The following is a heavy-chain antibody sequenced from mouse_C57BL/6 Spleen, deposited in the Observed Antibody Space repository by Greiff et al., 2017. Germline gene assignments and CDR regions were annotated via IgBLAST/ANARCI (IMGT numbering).Heavy chain of an antibody. J-gene: IGHJ3*01. Sequence: QVQLKESGAELVRPGASVTLSCKASGYTFTDYEMHWVKQTPVHGLEWIGAIDPETGGTAYNQKFKGKAILTADKSSSTAYMELRSLTSEDSAVYYCTRSILYDYGVAYWGQGTLVTVSA. V-gene: IGHV1-15*01. CDR2: IDPETGGT. D-gene: IGHD2-4*01. CDR3: TRSILYDYGVAY. CDR1: GYTFTDYE.